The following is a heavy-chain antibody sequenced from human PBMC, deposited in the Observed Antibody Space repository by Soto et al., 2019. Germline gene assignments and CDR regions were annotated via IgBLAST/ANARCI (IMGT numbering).Heavy chain of an antibody. CDR2: VSNSGSST. CDR1: GFTFRDYA. J-gene: IGHJ4*02. D-gene: IGHD2-2*01. V-gene: IGHV3-23*01. Sequence: GGSLRLSCAASGFTFRDYAMSWVRQAPGRGLEWVSGVSNSGSSTYYADSVKGRFTISRDNSKNTLYLQMNSLRAEDTAVYYCAKHSRETTTCCGEDWGQGTRVTVSS. CDR3: AKHSRETTTCCGED.